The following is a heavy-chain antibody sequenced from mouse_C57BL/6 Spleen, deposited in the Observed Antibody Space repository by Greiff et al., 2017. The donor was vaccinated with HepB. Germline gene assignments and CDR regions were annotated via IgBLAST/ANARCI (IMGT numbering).Heavy chain of an antibody. CDR1: GYTFTSYW. CDR2: IDPSDSYT. D-gene: IGHD2-5*01. CDR3: ASFDSNYYVAY. V-gene: IGHV1-59*01. J-gene: IGHJ3*01. Sequence: QVQLKQPGAELVRPGTSVKLSCKASGYTFTSYWMHWVKQRPGQGLEWIGVIDPSDSYTNYNQKFKGKATLTVDTSSSTAYMQLSSLTSEDSAVYYCASFDSNYYVAYWGQGTLVTVSA.